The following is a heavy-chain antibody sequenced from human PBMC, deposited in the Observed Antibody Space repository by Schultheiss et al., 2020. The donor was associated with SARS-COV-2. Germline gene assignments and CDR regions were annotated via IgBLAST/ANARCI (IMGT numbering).Heavy chain of an antibody. D-gene: IGHD6-6*01. CDR2: IYYSGST. V-gene: IGHV4-39*01. CDR3: ARHDIGQLGIDY. Sequence: SETLSLTCAVSGYSISSSSYYWGWIRQPPGKGLEWIGSIYYSGSTNYNPSLKSRVTISVDTSKNQFSLKLSSVTAADTAVYYCARHDIGQLGIDYWGQGTLVTVSS. J-gene: IGHJ4*02. CDR1: GYSISSSSYY.